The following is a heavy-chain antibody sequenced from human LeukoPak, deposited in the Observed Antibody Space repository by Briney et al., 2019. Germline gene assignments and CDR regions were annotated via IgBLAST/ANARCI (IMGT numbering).Heavy chain of an antibody. J-gene: IGHJ4*02. CDR2: ISSSGSVE. D-gene: IGHD1-26*01. CDR1: GFTFSSYA. CDR3: ARARGSYAFDY. Sequence: AGGSLRLSCAASGFTFSSYAMSWVRQAPGKGLEWVSHISSSGSVEYYADSVRGRVTISRDNAKNSLHLQMNNLGVEETAVYYCARARGSYAFDYWGQGTLVTVSS. V-gene: IGHV3-48*04.